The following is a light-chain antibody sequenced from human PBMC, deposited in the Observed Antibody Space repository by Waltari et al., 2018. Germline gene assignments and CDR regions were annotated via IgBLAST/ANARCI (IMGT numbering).Light chain of an antibody. CDR3: QQRRSWPLT. CDR2: DTS. J-gene: IGKJ4*01. V-gene: IGKV3-11*01. CDR1: HSVDRY. Sequence: EIVLTQSPATLSLSPGERATLSCRASHSVDRYLAWYQQRPGQPPRLLIYDTSNMAPGIPARFSGSGSDTDFTLTISSLEPEDFAVYYCQQRRSWPLTFGGGTKVEIE.